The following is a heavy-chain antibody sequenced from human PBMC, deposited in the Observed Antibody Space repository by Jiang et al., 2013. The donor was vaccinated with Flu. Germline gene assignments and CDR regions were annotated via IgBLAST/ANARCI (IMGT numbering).Heavy chain of an antibody. V-gene: IGHV4-59*08. CDR2: IYYSGST. Sequence: LLKPSETLSLTCTVSGGSISSYYWSWIRQPPGKGLEWIGYIYYSGSTNYNPSLKSRVTISVDTSKNQFSLKLSSVTAADTAVYYCARLLWFGELSVFDYWGQGTLVTVSS. CDR3: ARLLWFGELSVFDY. D-gene: IGHD3-10*01. CDR1: GGSISSYY. J-gene: IGHJ4*02.